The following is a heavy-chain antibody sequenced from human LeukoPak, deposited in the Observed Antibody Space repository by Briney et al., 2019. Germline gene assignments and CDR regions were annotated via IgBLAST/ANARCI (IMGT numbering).Heavy chain of an antibody. D-gene: IGHD3-3*01. CDR2: ISGSGGST. J-gene: IGHJ4*02. Sequence: ETLSLTCTVSGGSISSYYWSWIRQPPGKGLEWVSAISGSGGSTYYADSVKGRFTISRDNSKNTLYLQMNSLRAEDTAVYYCAKDKGDTIFGVVIGWGQGTLVTVSS. V-gene: IGHV3-23*01. CDR1: GGSISSYY. CDR3: AKDKGDTIFGVVIG.